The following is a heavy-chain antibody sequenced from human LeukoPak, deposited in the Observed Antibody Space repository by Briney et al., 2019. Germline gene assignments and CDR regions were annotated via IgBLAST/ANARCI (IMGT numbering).Heavy chain of an antibody. CDR1: GGSISSYY. V-gene: IGHV4-59*12. CDR2: IYYSGST. J-gene: IGHJ5*02. CDR3: GRRLFIDGWYKT. Sequence: SETLSLTCTVSGGSISSYYWSWIRQPPGKGLEWIGYIYYSGSTNYNPSLKSRVTISVDTSKNQFSLKLSSVTAADTAVYFCGRRLFIDGWYKTWGQGTLVSVST. D-gene: IGHD6-19*01.